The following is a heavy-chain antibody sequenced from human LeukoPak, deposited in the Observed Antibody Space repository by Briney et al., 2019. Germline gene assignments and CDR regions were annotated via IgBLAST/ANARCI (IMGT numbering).Heavy chain of an antibody. CDR1: GAYFTNYY. Sequence: SETLSLTCTVSGAYFTNYYWSFIRQPPGKGLEWIGFSSYTGNTNYNPSLKSRVTISVDTSKNQFSLKLSSVTAADTAVYYCARVYYSNSYDYWYFDLWGRGTLVTVSS. V-gene: IGHV4-59*01. CDR3: ARVYYSNSYDYWYFDL. D-gene: IGHD6-13*01. CDR2: SSYTGNT. J-gene: IGHJ2*01.